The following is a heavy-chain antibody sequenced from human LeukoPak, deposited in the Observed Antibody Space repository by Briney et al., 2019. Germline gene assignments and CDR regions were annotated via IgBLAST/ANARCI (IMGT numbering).Heavy chain of an antibody. CDR1: GFTFTSSA. CDR3: ARRVVRGENWFDP. D-gene: IGHD3-10*01. CDR2: IVVGNGNT. V-gene: IGHV1-58*01. Sequence: GASVKVSCKASGFTFTSSAVQWVRQARGQRLEWIGWIVVGNGNTNYAQKFQERVTITRDMSTSTAYMELSSLRSEDTAVYYCARRVVRGENWFDPWGQGTLVTVSS. J-gene: IGHJ5*02.